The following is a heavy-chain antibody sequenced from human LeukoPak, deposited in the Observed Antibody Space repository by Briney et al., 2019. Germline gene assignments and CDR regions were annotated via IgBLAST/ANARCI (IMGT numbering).Heavy chain of an antibody. J-gene: IGHJ4*02. Sequence: GGSLRLSCTASGFTFGDYAMSWVRQAPGKGLEWVGFIRSKAYGGTTEYAASVKGRFTISRDDSKSIAYLQVNSLKTEDTAMYYCTREGPFYGSGTLGYYFDYWGQGTLVTVSS. V-gene: IGHV3-49*04. D-gene: IGHD3-10*01. CDR1: GFTFGDYA. CDR2: IRSKAYGGTT. CDR3: TREGPFYGSGTLGYYFDY.